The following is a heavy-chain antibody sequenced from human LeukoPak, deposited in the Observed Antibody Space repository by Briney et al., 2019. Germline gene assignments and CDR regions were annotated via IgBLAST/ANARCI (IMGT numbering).Heavy chain of an antibody. CDR2: ISGSGGST. Sequence: GGSLGLSCAASGFTFSGSAMHWVRLAPGKGLEWVSAISGSGGSTYYADSVKGRFTISRDNSKNTLYLQMSSLRAEDTAVYYCAKDVLRFLEWLSNSSGFDFWGQGTLVTVSS. D-gene: IGHD3-3*01. CDR1: GFTFSGSA. CDR3: AKDVLRFLEWLSNSSGFDF. J-gene: IGHJ4*02. V-gene: IGHV3-23*01.